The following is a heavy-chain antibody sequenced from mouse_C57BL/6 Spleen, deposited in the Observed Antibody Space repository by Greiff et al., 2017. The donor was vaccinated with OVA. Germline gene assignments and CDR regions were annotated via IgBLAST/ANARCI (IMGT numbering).Heavy chain of an antibody. Sequence: VQLQQSGAELVRPGTSVKVSCKASGYAFTNYLIEWVKQRPGQGLEWIGVIKPGSGGTNYNEKFKGKATLTADKSSSTAYMQLSSLTSEDSAVYFCARYYYGSSGYFDYWGQGTTLTVSS. CDR1: GYAFTNYL. J-gene: IGHJ2*01. D-gene: IGHD1-1*01. CDR3: ARYYYGSSGYFDY. CDR2: IKPGSGGT. V-gene: IGHV1-54*01.